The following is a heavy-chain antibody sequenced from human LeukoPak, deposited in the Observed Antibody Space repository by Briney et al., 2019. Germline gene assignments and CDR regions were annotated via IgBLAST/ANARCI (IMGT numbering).Heavy chain of an antibody. J-gene: IGHJ5*02. D-gene: IGHD3-10*01. CDR3: ARNYQLLWFGELQTSYNWFDP. CDR1: GYTFTGYY. V-gene: IGHV1-2*02. CDR2: INPNSGGT. Sequence: ASVKVSCKASGYTFTGYYMHWVRQAPGQGLEWMGWINPNSGGTNYAQKFQGGVTMTRDTSISTAYMELSRLRSDDTAVYFCARNYQLLWFGELQTSYNWFDPWGQGTLVTVSS.